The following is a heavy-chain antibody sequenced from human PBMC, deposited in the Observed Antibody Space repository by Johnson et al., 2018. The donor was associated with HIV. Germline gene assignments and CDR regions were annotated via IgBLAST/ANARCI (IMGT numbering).Heavy chain of an antibody. V-gene: IGHV3-15*01. CDR1: GFTFSNAW. J-gene: IGHJ3*02. D-gene: IGHD3-22*01. CDR2: IKSNRDGGAA. Sequence: EQLVESGGDLVQPGGSLRLSCAASGFTFSNAWMNWVRQAPGKGLEWVGRIKSNRDGGAADYAAPVKDRFSISRDDSKKKLFLEMNSLRAEDTAVYYCARDRGYWDAFDIWGQGTVVTVSS. CDR3: ARDRGYWDAFDI.